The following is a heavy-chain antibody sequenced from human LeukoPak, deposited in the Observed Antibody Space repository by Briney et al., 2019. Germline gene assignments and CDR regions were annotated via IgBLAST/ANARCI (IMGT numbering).Heavy chain of an antibody. CDR2: ISGSGGST. CDR3: AKDKYGYVFLVGNY. D-gene: IGHD5-12*01. V-gene: IGHV3-23*01. CDR1: GFTFSSYA. Sequence: GGSLRLSCAASGFTFSSYAMSWVRQAPEKGLEWVSAISGSGGSTYYADSVKGRFTISRDNSKNTLYLQMNSLRAEDTAVYYCAKDKYGYVFLVGNYWGQGTLVTVSS. J-gene: IGHJ4*02.